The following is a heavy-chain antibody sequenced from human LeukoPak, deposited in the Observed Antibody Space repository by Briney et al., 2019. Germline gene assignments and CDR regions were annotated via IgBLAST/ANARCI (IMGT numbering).Heavy chain of an antibody. CDR3: ARRSGSWYYFDY. V-gene: IGHV4-59*08. CDR2: ISYSGST. D-gene: IGHD6-13*01. Sequence: PSETLSLTCNVSGGSISSYYWSWIRQPPGKGQEWIGYISYSGSTKYNPSLKSRVTISIDTSKKQFSLNLSSVTAADTAVYYCARRSGSWYYFDYWGQGTLVTVSS. J-gene: IGHJ4*02. CDR1: GGSISSYY.